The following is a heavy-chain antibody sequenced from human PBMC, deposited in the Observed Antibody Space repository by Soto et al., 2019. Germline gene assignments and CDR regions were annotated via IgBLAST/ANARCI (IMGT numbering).Heavy chain of an antibody. CDR2: INHSGST. CDR3: ARGEWHGSGPGPYYYYMDV. D-gene: IGHD3-10*01. V-gene: IGHV4-34*01. J-gene: IGHJ6*03. Sequence: SETLSLTCAAYGGSFSGYYWSWICQPPGKGLEWIGEINHSGSTNYNPSLKSRVTISVDTSKNQSSLKLSSVTAADTAVYYCARGEWHGSGPGPYYYYMDVWGKGTTVTVSS. CDR1: GGSFSGYY.